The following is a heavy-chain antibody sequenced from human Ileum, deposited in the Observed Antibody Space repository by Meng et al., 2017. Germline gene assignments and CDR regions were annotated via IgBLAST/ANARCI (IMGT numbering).Heavy chain of an antibody. D-gene: IGHD1-14*01. CDR3: TRGGRATNWYFDL. CDR2: IKSKTDGGAI. J-gene: IGHJ2*01. Sequence: GESLKISCAASGFTFSNAWMSWVRQAPGKGLEWVGRIKSKTDGGAIDHAAPVKGRFTISRDDSKNMLYLQMNNLETEDTAVYYCTRGGRATNWYFDLWGRGTLVTVS. V-gene: IGHV3-15*01. CDR1: GFTFSNAW.